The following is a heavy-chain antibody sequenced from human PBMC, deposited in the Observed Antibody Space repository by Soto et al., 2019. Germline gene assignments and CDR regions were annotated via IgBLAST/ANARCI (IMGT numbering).Heavy chain of an antibody. CDR2: IIPILGIA. CDR1: GGTFSSYT. J-gene: IGHJ4*02. Sequence: SVKVSCKPSGGTFSSYTIIWVRQAPGQGLEWMGRIIPILGIANYAQKFQGRVTITADKSTSTAYMELSSLRSEDTAVYYCARDRGYCSSTSCYFDYWGQGTLVTVSS. D-gene: IGHD2-2*01. CDR3: ARDRGYCSSTSCYFDY. V-gene: IGHV1-69*04.